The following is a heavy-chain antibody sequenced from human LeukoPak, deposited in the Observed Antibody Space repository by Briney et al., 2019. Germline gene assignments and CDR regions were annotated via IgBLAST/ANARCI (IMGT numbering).Heavy chain of an antibody. CDR1: GYTFTGYY. CDR2: INPNSGGT. V-gene: IGHV1-2*02. J-gene: IGHJ3*02. D-gene: IGHD3-22*01. Sequence: APVKVSCKASGYTFTGYYMHWVRQAPGQGLEWMGWINPNSGGTNYAQKFQGRVTMTRDTSISTAYMELSRLRSDDTAVYYCAGSITMIVVVINHSDAFDIWGQGTMVTVSS. CDR3: AGSITMIVVVINHSDAFDI.